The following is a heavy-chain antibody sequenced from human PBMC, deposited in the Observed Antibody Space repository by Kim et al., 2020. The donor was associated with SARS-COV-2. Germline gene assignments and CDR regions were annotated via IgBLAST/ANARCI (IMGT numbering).Heavy chain of an antibody. D-gene: IGHD4-17*01. J-gene: IGHJ1*01. Sequence: GGSLRLSCAASGVTFRGYWMHWVRQAPGKGLLWVSRINSDGTSTAYSDSVKGRFTISRDNAENTLYLQMNSLTAEDTAVYYCTRDPDYGGYSFFHLWGQGTLVTVSS. CDR1: GVTFRGYW. V-gene: IGHV3-74*01. CDR2: INSDGTST. CDR3: TRDPDYGGYSFFHL.